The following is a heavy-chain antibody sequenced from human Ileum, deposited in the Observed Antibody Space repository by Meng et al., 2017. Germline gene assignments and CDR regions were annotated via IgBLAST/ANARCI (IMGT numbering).Heavy chain of an antibody. CDR3: ARERTNIVDY. CDR2: INSDGSIS. CDR1: GFTFSSYW. V-gene: IGHV3-74*01. Sequence: VLWVEAGGGLVQPGGSLRLSCAASGFTFSSYWMQWVRQGPGKGLVWVSRINSDGSISTYADSVKGRFTISRDNAKNTLYLQMNSLRAEDTAVYYCARERTNIVDYWGQGMLVTVSS. D-gene: IGHD1-1*01. J-gene: IGHJ4*02.